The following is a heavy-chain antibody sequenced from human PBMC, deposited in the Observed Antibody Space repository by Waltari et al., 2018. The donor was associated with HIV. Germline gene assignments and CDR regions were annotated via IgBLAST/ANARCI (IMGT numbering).Heavy chain of an antibody. J-gene: IGHJ5*02. V-gene: IGHV4-34*01. CDR3: ARTYGSAGVGSGWFDP. CDR2: INHRGNT. Sequence: QVHLQQWGAGLLKTSETLSLTCAVYGGSFNDYYWNWIRQSPERGLEWIGQINHRGNTKYNPSLKSRLTISTDTSKSQFSLNLTSVTAADTAVYHCARTYGSAGVGSGWFDPWGQGTLVIVSS. D-gene: IGHD3-10*01. CDR1: GGSFNDYY.